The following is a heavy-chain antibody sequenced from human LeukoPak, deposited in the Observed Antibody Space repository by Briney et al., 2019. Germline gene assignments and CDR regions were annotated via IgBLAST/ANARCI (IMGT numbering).Heavy chain of an antibody. CDR3: ARGSLNYYDSN. J-gene: IGHJ4*02. Sequence: PGGSLRLSCAASGFTVSSNYMSWVRQAPGKGLEWVSVIYSGGSTYYADSVKGRFTISRDNSKNTLYLQINSLRAEDTAVYYCARGSLNYYDSNWGQGTLVTVSS. V-gene: IGHV3-53*01. CDR2: IYSGGST. CDR1: GFTVSSNY. D-gene: IGHD3-22*01.